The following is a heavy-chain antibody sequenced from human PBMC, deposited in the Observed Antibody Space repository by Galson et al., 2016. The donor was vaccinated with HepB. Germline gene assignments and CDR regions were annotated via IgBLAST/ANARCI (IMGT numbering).Heavy chain of an antibody. CDR1: GGSINSGSYY. CDR3: TRVRYGGVFDF. D-gene: IGHD3-16*01. CDR2: IYTTGST. V-gene: IGHV4-61*02. J-gene: IGHJ4*02. Sequence: TLSLTCSVSGGSINSGSYYWNWIRQPAGKGLEWIGLIYTTGSTNYNPSLKSRVTISVDTSKNQFSPKLSSVTAAEAAVYYCTRVRYGGVFDFWSQGTLVTVSS.